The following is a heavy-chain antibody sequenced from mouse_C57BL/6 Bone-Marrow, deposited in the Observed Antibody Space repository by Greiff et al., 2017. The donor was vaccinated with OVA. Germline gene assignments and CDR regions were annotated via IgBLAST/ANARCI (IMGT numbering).Heavy chain of an antibody. J-gene: IGHJ3*01. CDR3: ARKPSNWALFAY. Sequence: QVQLQQPGAELVMPGASVKLSCKASGYTFTSYWMHWVKQRPGQGLEWIGEIDPSDSYTNYNQKFKGKSTLTVDKSSSTAYMQLSSLTSEDSAVDFCARKPSNWALFAYWGQGTLVTVSA. V-gene: IGHV1-69*01. D-gene: IGHD4-1*01. CDR1: GYTFTSYW. CDR2: IDPSDSYT.